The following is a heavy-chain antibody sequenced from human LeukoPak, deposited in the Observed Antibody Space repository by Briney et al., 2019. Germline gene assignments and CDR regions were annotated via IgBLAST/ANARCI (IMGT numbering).Heavy chain of an antibody. CDR3: ARPGDYYDSSGYFDY. CDR2: IYYSGST. CDR1: GGSISSSSYY. D-gene: IGHD3-22*01. Sequence: SETLSLACTVSGGSISSSSYYWGWIRQPPGKGLEWIGSIYYSGSTYYNPSLKSRVTISVDTSKNQFSLKLSSVTAADTAVYYCARPGDYYDSSGYFDYWGQGTLVTVSS. J-gene: IGHJ4*02. V-gene: IGHV4-39*01.